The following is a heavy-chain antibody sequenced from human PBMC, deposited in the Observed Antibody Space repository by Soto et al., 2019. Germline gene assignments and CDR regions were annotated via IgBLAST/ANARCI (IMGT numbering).Heavy chain of an antibody. V-gene: IGHV2-5*01. CDR3: AKIGSSGWYGWFDP. Sequence: SGPTLVNPPQTLTLTCIFSGFSLRTSGVGVGWIRQPPGKAPEWLGFIYWNDDKRYSPSLKSRLTITKDTSKNQVVLTMTNMDPVDTATYYCAKIGSSGWYGWFDPWGQGTLVTVSS. D-gene: IGHD6-19*01. CDR2: IYWNDDK. J-gene: IGHJ5*02. CDR1: GFSLRTSGVG.